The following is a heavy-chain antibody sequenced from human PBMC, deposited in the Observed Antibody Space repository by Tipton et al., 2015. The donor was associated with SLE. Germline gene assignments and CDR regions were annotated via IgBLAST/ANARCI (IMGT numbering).Heavy chain of an antibody. V-gene: IGHV4-39*07. CDR1: GGSINSHY. CDR2: IYYSGST. Sequence: TLSLTCTVSGGSINSHYWAWIRQPPGKGLEWIGSIYYSGSTYHNPSLKSRVTISVDTSKNQFSLRLRFVTAADTAMYYCARSREGLADHWGQGTLVTVSS. J-gene: IGHJ4*02. CDR3: ARSREGLADH.